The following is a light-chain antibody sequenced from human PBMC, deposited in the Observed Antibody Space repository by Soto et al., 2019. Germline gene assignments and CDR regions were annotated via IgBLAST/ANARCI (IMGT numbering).Light chain of an antibody. CDR2: EVS. V-gene: IGLV2-14*01. J-gene: IGLJ3*02. CDR3: SSYTSSSTRV. CDR1: SSDVGGYNY. Sequence: QSVLTQPASVSGSPGQSITISCTGTSSDVGGYNYVSWYQQHPGKAPKLMIYEVSNRPSGVSNRFSGSKSGNTASLTISGRQADDEADYYCSSYTSSSTRVFGGGTKVTVL.